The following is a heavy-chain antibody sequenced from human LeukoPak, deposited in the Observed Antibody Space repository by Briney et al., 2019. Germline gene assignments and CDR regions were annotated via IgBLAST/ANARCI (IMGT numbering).Heavy chain of an antibody. CDR3: AREFRGGFDWFLSRVYYYYYYMDV. CDR2: ISSGSTYI. J-gene: IGHJ6*03. D-gene: IGHD3-9*01. CDR1: GFTFSNYS. V-gene: IGHV3-21*06. Sequence: GGSLRLSCAASGFTFSNYSINWVRQAPGKGLEWVSSISSGSTYIFYADSVKGRFTISRDNAKNSLYLQMNSLRAEDTAVYYCAREFRGGFDWFLSRVYYYYYYMDVWGKGTTVTVSS.